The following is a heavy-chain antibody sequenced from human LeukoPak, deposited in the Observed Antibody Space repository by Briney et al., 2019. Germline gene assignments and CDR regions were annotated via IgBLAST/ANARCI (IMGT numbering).Heavy chain of an antibody. J-gene: IGHJ4*02. CDR1: GFTFSSYG. CDR2: IRYDGSNK. Sequence: GGSLRLSCAASGFTFSSYGMHWVRQAPGKGLEWVAFIRYDGSNKYYADSVKGRFNISRDNSKNTLYLQMNSLRAEDTAVYYCAKDHSSGWYGGYYFDYWGQGTLVTVSS. D-gene: IGHD6-19*01. V-gene: IGHV3-30*02. CDR3: AKDHSSGWYGGYYFDY.